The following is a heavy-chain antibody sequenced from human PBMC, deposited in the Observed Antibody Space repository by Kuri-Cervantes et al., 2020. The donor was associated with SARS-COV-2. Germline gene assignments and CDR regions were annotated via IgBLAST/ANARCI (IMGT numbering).Heavy chain of an antibody. J-gene: IGHJ6*02. V-gene: IGHV1-18*01. CDR3: ARAGACSSTSCYTPYYYYGMDV. CDR1: GYTFTSYG. Sequence: ASVKVSCKASGYTFTSYGISWVRQAPGQGLEWMGWISAYNGNTNYAQKLQGRVTMTTDTSTSTAYMELSSLRSEDTAVYYCARAGACSSTSCYTPYYYYGMDVWGQGTTVTVSS. CDR2: ISAYNGNT. D-gene: IGHD2-2*02.